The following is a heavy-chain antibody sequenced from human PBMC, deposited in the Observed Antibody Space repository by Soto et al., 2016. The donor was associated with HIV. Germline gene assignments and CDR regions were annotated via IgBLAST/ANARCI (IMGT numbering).Heavy chain of an antibody. V-gene: IGHV1-8*03. Sequence: QVQLVQSGAEVKKPGASVRVSCKASGYTFSNHDISWVRQATGQGLEWMGWMNPNSGNTGYAQKLQGRVTLTRDNSISTAYMELSSLRSEDTAVYYCVRVLAXKGSGSYTFDPWGQGTLVTVSS. CDR3: VRVLAXKGSGSYTFDP. CDR1: GYTFSNHD. CDR2: MNPNSGNT. J-gene: IGHJ5*02. D-gene: IGHD3-10*01.